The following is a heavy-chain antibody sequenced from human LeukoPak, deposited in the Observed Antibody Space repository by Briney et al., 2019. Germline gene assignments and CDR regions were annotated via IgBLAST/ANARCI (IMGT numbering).Heavy chain of an antibody. V-gene: IGHV1-2*02. CDR1: GYTFTGYY. CDR2: INPNRSGK. D-gene: IGHD2-21*02. CDR3: ASALYCGGDCYSGRYFFDY. J-gene: IGHJ4*02. Sequence: ASVKVSCKASGYTFTGYYMHWVRQAPGQGLEWMGWINPNRSGKNYAHKFQGRVTMTRDTSISTVYMELSRLRFEDTAVYYCASALYCGGDCYSGRYFFDYWGQGTLVTVSS.